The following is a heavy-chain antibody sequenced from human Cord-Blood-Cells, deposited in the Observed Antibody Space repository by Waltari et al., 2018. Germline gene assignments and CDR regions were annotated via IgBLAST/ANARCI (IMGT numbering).Heavy chain of an antibody. CDR3: ARGCYYYDSIGYAFDI. J-gene: IGHJ3*02. CDR1: GGTFSSYA. D-gene: IGHD3-22*01. CDR2: IIPIFGTA. Sequence: QVQLVQSGAEVKKPGSSVKVSCTASGGTFSSYAISWVRQAPGQGLEWMGGIIPIFGTANYAQKFQGRVTITADESTSTAYMELSSLRSEDTAVYYCARGCYYYDSIGYAFDIWGQGTIVTVSS. V-gene: IGHV1-69*01.